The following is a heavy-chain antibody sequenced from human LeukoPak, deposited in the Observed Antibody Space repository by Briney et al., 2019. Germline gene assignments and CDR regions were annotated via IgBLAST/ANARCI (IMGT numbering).Heavy chain of an antibody. CDR3: ARVVANWFDP. CDR1: GGSFSGYY. J-gene: IGHJ5*02. V-gene: IGHV4-34*01. D-gene: IGHD5-12*01. CDR2: INHSGST. Sequence: PLETLSLTCAVYGGSFSGYYWSWIRQPPGKGLEWIGEINHSGSTNYNPSLKSRVTISVDTSKDQFSLRLSSVTAADTAVYYCARVVANWFDPWGQGTLVTVSP.